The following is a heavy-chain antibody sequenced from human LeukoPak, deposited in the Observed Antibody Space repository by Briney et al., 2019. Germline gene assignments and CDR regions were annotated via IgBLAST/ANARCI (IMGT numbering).Heavy chain of an antibody. J-gene: IGHJ4*02. CDR3: TRSHWRDY. Sequence: PSETLSLTCAVYGGSFSGYYWSWIRQPPGKGLEWIGEIYHSGSTNYNPSLKSRVTISVDTSKNQFSLKLSSVTAADTAVYYCTRSHWRDYWGQGTLVTVSS. CDR2: IYHSGST. V-gene: IGHV4-34*01. D-gene: IGHD1-1*01. CDR1: GGSFSGYY.